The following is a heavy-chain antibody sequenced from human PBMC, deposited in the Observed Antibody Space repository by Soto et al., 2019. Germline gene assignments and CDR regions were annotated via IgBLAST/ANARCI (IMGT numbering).Heavy chain of an antibody. D-gene: IGHD5-18*01. CDR1: GGTFSSYA. CDR3: GTMRPPGLCSDTAIVKYYSYGMDV. CDR2: IIHIFGTA. J-gene: IGHJ6*04. V-gene: IGHV1-69*13. Sequence: SSVTFSCRASGGTFSSYAISWLRQPPGEGLEWMVGIIHIFGTANYAQKFKGRVTITVDESTSTSYLELSSLRSADTAVYYCGTMRPPGLCSDTAIVKYYSYGMDVWAKGTPVTSPQ.